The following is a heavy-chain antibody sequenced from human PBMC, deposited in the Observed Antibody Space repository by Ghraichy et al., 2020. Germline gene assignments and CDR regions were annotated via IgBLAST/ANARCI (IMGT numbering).Heavy chain of an antibody. CDR3: ARESWSGYYPDY. J-gene: IGHJ4*02. V-gene: IGHV3-33*01. CDR1: GFTFSSYG. D-gene: IGHD3-3*01. CDR2: IWYDGSNK. Sequence: GESLNISCAASGFTFSSYGMHWVRQAPGKGLEWVAVIWYDGSNKYYADSVKGRFTISRDNSKNTLYLQMNSLRAEDTAVYYCARESWSGYYPDYWGQGTLVTVSS.